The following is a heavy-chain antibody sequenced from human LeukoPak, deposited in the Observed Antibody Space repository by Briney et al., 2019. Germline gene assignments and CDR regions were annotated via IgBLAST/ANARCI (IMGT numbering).Heavy chain of an antibody. J-gene: IGHJ3*02. CDR1: GFIFSNYG. Sequence: GGSLRLSCAASGFIFSNYGMHWARQAPGKGLEWVAVIWYDGSNKYYADSVKGRFTISRDNSKNTLYLQMNSLRAEDTAVYYCASYCSSTSCPEADAFDIWGQGTMVTVSS. CDR3: ASYCSSTSCPEADAFDI. D-gene: IGHD2-2*01. CDR2: IWYDGSNK. V-gene: IGHV3-33*01.